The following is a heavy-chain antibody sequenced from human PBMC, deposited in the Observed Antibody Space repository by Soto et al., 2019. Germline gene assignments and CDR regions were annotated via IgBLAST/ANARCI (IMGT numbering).Heavy chain of an antibody. J-gene: IGHJ4*02. Sequence: QVQLVESGGGVVQPGRSLRLSCAASGFTFSSYGMHWVRQAPGKGLEWVAVIWYDGSNKYYADSVKGRFTISRDNSKNTLYLQMNSLRAEDTAVYYCARDGYGDYVHPNFDYWGQGTLVTVSS. CDR3: ARDGYGDYVHPNFDY. V-gene: IGHV3-33*01. CDR2: IWYDGSNK. CDR1: GFTFSSYG. D-gene: IGHD4-17*01.